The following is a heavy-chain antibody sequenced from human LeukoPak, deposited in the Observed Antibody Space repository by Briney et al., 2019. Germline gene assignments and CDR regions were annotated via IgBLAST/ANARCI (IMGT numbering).Heavy chain of an antibody. CDR3: AAYYGAGAFDI. CDR2: INPSGGST. Sequence: ASVKVSCKASGYTFTSYYMHWVRQAPGQGLEWMGIINPSGGSTSYAQKFQGRVTMTRDTSTSTVYMELSSLRSEDTAVYYCAAYYGAGAFDIWGQGTMVTVSS. V-gene: IGHV1-46*01. J-gene: IGHJ3*02. CDR1: GYTFTSYY. D-gene: IGHD4-17*01.